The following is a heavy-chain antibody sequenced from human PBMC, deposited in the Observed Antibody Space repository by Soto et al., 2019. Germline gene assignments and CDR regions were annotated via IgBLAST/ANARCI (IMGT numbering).Heavy chain of an antibody. CDR2: IYYTGST. CDR1: GDSINNYY. D-gene: IGHD6-13*01. J-gene: IGHJ4*02. V-gene: IGHV4-59*01. CDR3: AKYRRTEAEGFTLDY. Sequence: PSETLSLTCTVCGDSINNYYWSWIRQPPGKRLEWIGYIYYTGSTTYNPSLESRVTMSVDTSENQFSLKLNSVNAADTAVYYCAKYRRTEAEGFTLDYWGRGTLVTVSS.